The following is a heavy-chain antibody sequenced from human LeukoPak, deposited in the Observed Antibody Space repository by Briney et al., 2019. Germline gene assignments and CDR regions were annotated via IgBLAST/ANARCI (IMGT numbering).Heavy chain of an antibody. V-gene: IGHV3-23*01. CDR1: GFAFSNYA. D-gene: IGHD3-22*01. J-gene: IGHJ4*02. Sequence: PGGSLRLSCAASGFAFSNYAMSWVRQAPGKGLEWVSAVSGSGGSTYHADSVKGRFTISRDNSKNTLYLQMNTLRAEDTAVHYCAKGGRSSGYHYDFDYWGQGTLVTVSS. CDR3: AKGGRSSGYHYDFDY. CDR2: VSGSGGST.